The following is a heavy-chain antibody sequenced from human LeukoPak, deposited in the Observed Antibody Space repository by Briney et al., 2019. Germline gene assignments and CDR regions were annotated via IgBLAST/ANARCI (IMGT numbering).Heavy chain of an antibody. J-gene: IGHJ4*02. CDR1: GFIFSSYG. D-gene: IGHD5-18*01. V-gene: IGHV3-30*02. CDR2: IRYDGTNK. CDR3: ARHLSGVTGYTYGRGIDY. Sequence: GGSLRLSCAASGFIFSSYGMHWVRQAPGKGLEWVAFIRYDGTNKYYADSVKGRFTISRDNSKNTLYLQMNSLRAEDTAVYYCARHLSGVTGYTYGRGIDYWGQGTLVTVSS.